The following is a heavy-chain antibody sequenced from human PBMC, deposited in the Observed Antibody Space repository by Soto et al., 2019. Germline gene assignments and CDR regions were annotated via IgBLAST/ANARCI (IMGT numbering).Heavy chain of an antibody. CDR3: ARDSTGTTGSRYYYYGMDV. D-gene: IGHD1-7*01. CDR1: GYTFTGYY. J-gene: IGHJ6*02. V-gene: IGHV1-2*04. CDR2: INPNSGGT. Sequence: ASVKVSCKASGYTFTGYYMHWVRQAPGQGLEWMGWINPNSGGTNYAQKFQGWVTMTRDTSISTAYMELSRLRSDNTAVYYCARDSTGTTGSRYYYYGMDVWGQGTTVTVSS.